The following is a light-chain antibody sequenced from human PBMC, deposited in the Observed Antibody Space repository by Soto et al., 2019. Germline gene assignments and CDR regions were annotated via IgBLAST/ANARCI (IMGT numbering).Light chain of an antibody. CDR1: SRDVGSYNR. V-gene: IGLV2-18*02. Sequence: QSALTQPPSVSGSPGQSVTISCTGSSRDVGSYNRVSWYLQPPGTAPKLIIYEVSSRPSGVPDRFSGSKSGNTASLTISGLQAEDEGDYYCSSYTSRSTVLFGGGTQLTVL. J-gene: IGLJ3*02. CDR2: EVS. CDR3: SSYTSRSTVL.